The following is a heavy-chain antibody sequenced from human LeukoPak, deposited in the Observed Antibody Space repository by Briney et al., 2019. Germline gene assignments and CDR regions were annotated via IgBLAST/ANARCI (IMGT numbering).Heavy chain of an antibody. Sequence: SETLSLTCAVYGGSFSGYYWSWIRQPPGKGLEWIGEINHSGSTNYNPSLKSRVTISVDTSKNQFSLKLSSVTAADTAVYYCARTLYDFWSGYLIDYWGQGTLVTVSS. J-gene: IGHJ4*02. V-gene: IGHV4-34*01. CDR2: INHSGST. CDR3: ARTLYDFWSGYLIDY. D-gene: IGHD3-3*01. CDR1: GGSFSGYY.